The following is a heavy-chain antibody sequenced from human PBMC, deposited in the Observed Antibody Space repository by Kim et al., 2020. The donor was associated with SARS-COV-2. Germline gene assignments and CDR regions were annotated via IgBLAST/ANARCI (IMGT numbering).Heavy chain of an antibody. D-gene: IGHD3-3*01. J-gene: IGHJ3*02. CDR2: IYTSGST. CDR1: GGSISSYY. Sequence: SETLSLTCTVSGGSISSYYWSWIRQPAGKGLEWIGRIYTSGSTNYNPSLKSRVTMSVDTSKNQFSLKLSSVTAADTAVYYCARMATIFGVEIMDAFDIWGQGTMVTVSS. V-gene: IGHV4-4*07. CDR3: ARMATIFGVEIMDAFDI.